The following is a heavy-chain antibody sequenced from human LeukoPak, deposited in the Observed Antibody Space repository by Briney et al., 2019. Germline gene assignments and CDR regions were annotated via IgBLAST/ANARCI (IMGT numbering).Heavy chain of an antibody. Sequence: GASVKVSCKASGYTFTSYAMHWVRQAPGQRLEWMGWINAGNGNTKYSQEFQGRVTITRDTSASTAYMELSSLRSEDMAVYYCAREAGGYSYGLNVDAFDIWGQGTMVTVSS. CDR1: GYTFTSYA. D-gene: IGHD5-18*01. CDR2: INAGNGNT. CDR3: AREAGGYSYGLNVDAFDI. J-gene: IGHJ3*02. V-gene: IGHV1-3*03.